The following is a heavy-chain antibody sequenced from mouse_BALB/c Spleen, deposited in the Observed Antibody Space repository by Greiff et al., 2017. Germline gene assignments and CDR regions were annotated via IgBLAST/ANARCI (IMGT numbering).Heavy chain of an antibody. CDR2: ISSGGSYT. Sequence: EVKVVESGGGLVKPGGSLKLSCAASGFTFSSYAMSWVRQSPEKRLEWVAEISSGGSYTYYPYTVTGRFTISRDNAKNTLYLEMSSLRSEDTAMYYCARDREYDYVYAMDYWGQGTSVTVSS. J-gene: IGHJ4*01. CDR3: ARDREYDYVYAMDY. D-gene: IGHD2-4*01. CDR1: GFTFSSYA. V-gene: IGHV5-9-4*01.